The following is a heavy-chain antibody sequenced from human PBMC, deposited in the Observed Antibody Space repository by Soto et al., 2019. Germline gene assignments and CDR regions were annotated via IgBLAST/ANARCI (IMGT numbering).Heavy chain of an antibody. D-gene: IGHD3-22*01. CDR1: GYTFTSYY. Sequence: ASVKVSCKASGYTFTSYYMHWVRQAPGQGLEWMGIINPSGGSTSYAQKFQGRVTMTRDTSTSTVYMELSSLRSEDTAVYYCARGAGSVYYYDSSGDYWGQGTLVTVSS. CDR3: ARGAGSVYYYDSSGDY. J-gene: IGHJ4*02. V-gene: IGHV1-46*01. CDR2: INPSGGST.